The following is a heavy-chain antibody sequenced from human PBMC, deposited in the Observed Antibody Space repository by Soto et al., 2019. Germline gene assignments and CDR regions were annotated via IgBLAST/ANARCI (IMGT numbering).Heavy chain of an antibody. D-gene: IGHD3-22*01. CDR3: ARAGSGGYYFDS. V-gene: IGHV1-18*01. J-gene: IGHJ4*02. CDR1: GYTFTSYG. Sequence: ASVKVSCKASGYTFTSYGISWVRQAPRQGLEWMGWISGHNGNTNNAQKFQDRVTVTTDTSTSTAYMELRSLRSDDTAIYYCARAGSGGYYFDSWGQGTRVTVSS. CDR2: ISGHNGNT.